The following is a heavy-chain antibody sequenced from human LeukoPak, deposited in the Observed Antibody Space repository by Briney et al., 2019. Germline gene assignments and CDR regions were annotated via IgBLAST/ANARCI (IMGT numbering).Heavy chain of an antibody. CDR1: GFTFSSYW. J-gene: IGHJ4*02. CDR2: IKQDGTEK. D-gene: IGHD6-19*01. V-gene: IGHV3-7*02. Sequence: PGGSLRLSCVASGFTFSSYWMSWIRQAPGKGLESVANIKQDGTEKYYVDSMKGRFTISRDNAKNSLYLQMNSLRAEDTAVYYCAKKGASGWYYFDYWGQGTLVTVSS. CDR3: AKKGASGWYYFDY.